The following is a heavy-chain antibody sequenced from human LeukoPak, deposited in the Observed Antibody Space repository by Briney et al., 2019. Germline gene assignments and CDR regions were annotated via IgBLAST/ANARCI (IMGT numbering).Heavy chain of an antibody. V-gene: IGHV3-21*01. J-gene: IGHJ4*02. CDR1: GFTFSSYS. CDR2: ISSSSSYI. D-gene: IGHD3-10*01. CDR3: ASQTYDYGSSDY. Sequence: GGSLRLSCAASGFTFSSYSMNWVRQAPGKGLEWVSSISSSSSYIYYADSVKGRFTISRDNAKNSLYLQMNSLRAEDTAVYYCASQTYDYGSSDYWGQGTLVTVSS.